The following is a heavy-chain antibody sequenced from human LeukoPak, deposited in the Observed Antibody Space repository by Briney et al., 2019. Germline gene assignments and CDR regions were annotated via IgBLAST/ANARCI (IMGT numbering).Heavy chain of an antibody. CDR3: ARPKGSYSLDAFDI. CDR2: ISSSSSYI. CDR1: GFSFSSYV. V-gene: IGHV3-21*01. J-gene: IGHJ3*02. Sequence: PGGSLRLSCAASGFSFSSYVMSWVRQAPGKGLEWVSSISSSSSYIYYADSVKGRFTISRDNAKNSLYLQMNSLRAEDTALYYCARPKGSYSLDAFDIWGQGTMVTVSS. D-gene: IGHD1-26*01.